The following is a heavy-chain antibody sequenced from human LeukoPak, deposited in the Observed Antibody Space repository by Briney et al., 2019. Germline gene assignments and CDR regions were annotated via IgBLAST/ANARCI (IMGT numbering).Heavy chain of an antibody. J-gene: IGHJ4*02. CDR1: GFSLSISGVG. V-gene: IGHV2-5*02. CDR2: IYWDNDK. CDR3: AHRGGNFQLDY. Sequence: SGPTLVKPPQTLTLTCTFSGFSLSISGVGVGWIRQPPGKALEWLALIYWDNDKRYSPSLKSRLTITKDTSKNQVVLTMTNMDPVDTATYYCAHRGGNFQLDYWGQGTLVTVSS. D-gene: IGHD1-7*01.